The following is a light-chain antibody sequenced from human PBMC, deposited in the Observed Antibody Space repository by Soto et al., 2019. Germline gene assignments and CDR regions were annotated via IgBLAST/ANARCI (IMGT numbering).Light chain of an antibody. V-gene: IGKV3-20*01. CDR3: QQYGSSPPWT. CDR1: QSVSSSY. CDR2: GAS. J-gene: IGKJ1*01. Sequence: EIVLTQSPGTLSLSPGERATLSCRASQSVSSSYLAWYQQKPRQAPRLLLYGASSRATGIPDRFSGSGSGTDFTLTISRLEPEDFAVYYCQQYGSSPPWTFGQGTKVDIK.